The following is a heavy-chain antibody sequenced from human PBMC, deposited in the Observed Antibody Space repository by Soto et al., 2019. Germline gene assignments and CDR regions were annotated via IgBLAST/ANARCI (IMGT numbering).Heavy chain of an antibody. CDR2: LNRNIGAA. CDR3: ARESDFRDDHSFYFYAIDV. Sequence: ASVKVSCKAFAYSLSDSYIVCDRHPPGQGLQCLERLNRNIGAAAYARILQAGVTMARDTSTSTPYPKLKRQKSDDTAIYYCARESDFRDDHSFYFYAIDVWGQGTTVTV. CDR1: AYSLSDSY. D-gene: IGHD4-17*01. J-gene: IGHJ6*02. V-gene: IGHV1-2*06.